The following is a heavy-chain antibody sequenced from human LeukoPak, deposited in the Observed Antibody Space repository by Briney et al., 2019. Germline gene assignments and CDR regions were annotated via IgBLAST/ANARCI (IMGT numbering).Heavy chain of an antibody. Sequence: GGPVKVSCKASGYTFTGYYMHWVRQAPGQGLEWMGWINPNSGGTNYAQKFQGRVTMTRDTSISTAYMELSRLRSEDTAVYYCARVSGSYYLRDYYYYMDVWGKGTTVTVSS. CDR2: INPNSGGT. D-gene: IGHD1-26*01. CDR3: ARVSGSYYLRDYYYYMDV. V-gene: IGHV1-2*02. J-gene: IGHJ6*03. CDR1: GYTFTGYY.